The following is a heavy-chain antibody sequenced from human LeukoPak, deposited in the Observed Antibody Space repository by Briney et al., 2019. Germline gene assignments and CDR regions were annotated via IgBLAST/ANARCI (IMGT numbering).Heavy chain of an antibody. Sequence: GRSLRLSCAASGFTFSSYGMYWVRQAPGKGLEWVAVISYDGSNKYYADSVKGRFTISRDNSKNTLYLQMNSLRAEDTAVYYCAKSRQHSSSWYLDYYYMDVWGKGTTVTVSS. CDR2: ISYDGSNK. CDR1: GFTFSSYG. CDR3: AKSRQHSSSWYLDYYYMDV. V-gene: IGHV3-30*18. J-gene: IGHJ6*03. D-gene: IGHD6-13*01.